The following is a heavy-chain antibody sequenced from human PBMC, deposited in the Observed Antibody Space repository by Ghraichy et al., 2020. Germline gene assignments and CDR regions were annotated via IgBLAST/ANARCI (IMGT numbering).Heavy chain of an antibody. CDR2: VIPILGIA. J-gene: IGHJ6*02. CDR1: GGTFSSYA. CDR3: AAITGVGGGDYGLDV. D-gene: IGHD1-20*01. V-gene: IGHV1-69*04. Sequence: SVKVSCKASGGTFSSYAISWVRQAPGQGLEWMGRVIPILGIANYAQKFQGRVTITADKSTSTAYMELSSLRSEDTAVYYCAAITGVGGGDYGLDVWGQGTTVTVSS.